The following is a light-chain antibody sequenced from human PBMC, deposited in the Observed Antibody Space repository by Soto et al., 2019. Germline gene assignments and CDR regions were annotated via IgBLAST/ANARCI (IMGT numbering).Light chain of an antibody. CDR3: QQYNNWPLT. V-gene: IGKV3-15*01. J-gene: IGKJ4*01. Sequence: EIVMTQSPATLSVSPGERATLSCRASQSVSSNLAWYQQKPGQAPRLLIYGASTRATGIPARFSGSRSGTEFTLTISSRQSEDFAVYYFQQYNNWPLTFGGGTKVEIK. CDR1: QSVSSN. CDR2: GAS.